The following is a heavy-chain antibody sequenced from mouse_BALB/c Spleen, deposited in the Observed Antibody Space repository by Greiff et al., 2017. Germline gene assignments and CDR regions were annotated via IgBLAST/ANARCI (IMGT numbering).Heavy chain of an antibody. CDR2: IFPGSGNT. CDR3: ARMGGDYDAMDY. J-gene: IGHJ4*01. V-gene: IGHV1-66*01. D-gene: IGHD2-13*01. Sequence: VQLQQPGPELVKPGASVKISCKASGYSFTSYYIHWVKQRPGQGLEWIGWIFPGSGNTKYNEKFKGKATLTADTSSSTAYMQLSSLTSEDSAVYFCARMGGDYDAMDYWGQGTSVTVSS. CDR1: GYSFTSYY.